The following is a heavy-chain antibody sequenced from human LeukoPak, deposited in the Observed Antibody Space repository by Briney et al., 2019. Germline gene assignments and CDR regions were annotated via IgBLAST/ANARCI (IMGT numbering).Heavy chain of an antibody. CDR3: ARANYYDSSPSF. CDR2: IKQDGSEK. V-gene: IGHV3-7*04. Sequence: PGGPLRLSCAASGVTFSSYWMSWVRQAPGKGLEWGANIKQDGSEKYYVDSVKGRFTISRDNAKNSLYLQMNSLRAEDTAVYYCARANYYDSSPSFWGQGTLVTVSS. J-gene: IGHJ4*02. CDR1: GVTFSSYW. D-gene: IGHD3-22*01.